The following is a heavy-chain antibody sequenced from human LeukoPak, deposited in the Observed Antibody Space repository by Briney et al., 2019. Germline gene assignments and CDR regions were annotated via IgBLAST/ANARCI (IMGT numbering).Heavy chain of an antibody. D-gene: IGHD4-17*01. CDR3: ARDDYGDYGGFDP. Sequence: SVKVSCKASGGTFSSYAISWVRQAPGQGLEWMGRIIPILGIANYAQKFQGRVTITADKSTSTAYMELSSLRTEDTAVYYCARDDYGDYGGFDPWGQGTLVTVSS. CDR1: GGTFSSYA. J-gene: IGHJ5*02. V-gene: IGHV1-69*04. CDR2: IIPILGIA.